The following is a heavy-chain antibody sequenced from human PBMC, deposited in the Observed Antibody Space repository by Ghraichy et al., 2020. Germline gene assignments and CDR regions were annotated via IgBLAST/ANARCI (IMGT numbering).Heavy chain of an antibody. CDR2: ITSTGAGT. CDR1: GFTFSYFT. Sequence: GESLNISCAASGFTFSYFTLMWVRQAPGKGLEWVSAITSTGAGTYYADSVKGRFIISRENFKNTLYLELNSLRGEDTAIYYCAKDYWDTARRGGFDYWGQGTLVTVSS. D-gene: IGHD5-18*01. V-gene: IGHV3-23*01. CDR3: AKDYWDTARRGGFDY. J-gene: IGHJ4*02.